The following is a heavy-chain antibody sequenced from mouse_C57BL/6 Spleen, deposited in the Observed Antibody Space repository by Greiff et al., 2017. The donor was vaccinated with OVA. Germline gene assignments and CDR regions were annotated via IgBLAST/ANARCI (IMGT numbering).Heavy chain of an antibody. CDR3: ARKHSSGYDY. J-gene: IGHJ2*01. D-gene: IGHD3-2*02. CDR2: IDPSDSYT. V-gene: IGHV1-69*01. Sequence: QVQLQQSGAELVMPGASVKLSCKASGYTFTSYWMHWVKQRPGQGLEWIGVIDPSDSYTNYNQKFKGKSTLTVDKSSSTAYMQLSSLTSEDSAVYYCARKHSSGYDYWGQGTTLTVSS. CDR1: GYTFTSYW.